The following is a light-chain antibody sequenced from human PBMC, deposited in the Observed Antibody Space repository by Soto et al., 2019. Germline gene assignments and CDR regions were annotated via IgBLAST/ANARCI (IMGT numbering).Light chain of an antibody. V-gene: IGKV1-39*01. CDR2: AAS. CDR3: QQSYSTPQIT. Sequence: DFQMTQSPSSLSASVGDRVTITCRASQDIGTFLNWYQQKPGKPPNLLIYAASNLLSGVSSRFSGSGSGTDFTLTISSLQPEDFATYYCQQSYSTPQITFGPGTKV. CDR1: QDIGTF. J-gene: IGKJ3*01.